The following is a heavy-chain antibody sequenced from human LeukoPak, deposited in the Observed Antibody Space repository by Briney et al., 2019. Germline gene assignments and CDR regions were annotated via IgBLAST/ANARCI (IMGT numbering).Heavy chain of an antibody. J-gene: IGHJ4*02. D-gene: IGHD2-21*02. CDR1: GGSISSYY. CDR2: IYYSGST. Sequence: PSETLSLTCTVSGGSISSYYGSWIRQPPGKGLEWIGYIYYSGSTNYNPSLKRRVTISVDTSKNQFSLKLTSVTAADTAVYYCARGTYCGGDCYPGPYYFDYWGQGTLVTVSS. V-gene: IGHV4-59*01. CDR3: ARGTYCGGDCYPGPYYFDY.